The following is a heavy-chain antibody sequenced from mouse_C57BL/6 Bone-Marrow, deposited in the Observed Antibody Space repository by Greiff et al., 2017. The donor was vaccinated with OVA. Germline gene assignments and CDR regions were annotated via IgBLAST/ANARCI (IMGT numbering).Heavy chain of an antibody. D-gene: IGHD2-2*01. CDR2: IYPRSGNT. Sequence: QVQLQQSGAELARPGASVKLSCKASGYTFTSYGISWVKQRTGQGLEWIGEIYPRSGNTYYNEKFKGKATLTADKSSSTAYMEPRSLTSEDSAVYFCARGRTMVTDWYFDVWGTGTTVTVSS. J-gene: IGHJ1*03. CDR3: ARGRTMVTDWYFDV. CDR1: GYTFTSYG. V-gene: IGHV1-81*01.